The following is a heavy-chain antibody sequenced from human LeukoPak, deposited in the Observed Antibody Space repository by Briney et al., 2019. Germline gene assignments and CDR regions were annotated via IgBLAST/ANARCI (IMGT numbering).Heavy chain of an antibody. D-gene: IGHD3-10*01. Sequence: SQTLSLTCTVSGGSISRGSYFWSWIRQPAGKGLEWIGRFYTSATPNYNPSLKSRVTISVDTSRNQFSLKLSSVTAADTAVYYCARETYYYGSGSPPEGYYYYMDVWGKGTTVTVSS. V-gene: IGHV4-61*02. CDR2: FYTSATP. CDR1: GGSISRGSYF. J-gene: IGHJ6*03. CDR3: ARETYYYGSGSPPEGYYYYMDV.